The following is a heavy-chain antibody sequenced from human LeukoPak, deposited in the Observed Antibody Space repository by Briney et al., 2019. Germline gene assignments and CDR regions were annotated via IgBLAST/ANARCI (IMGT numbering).Heavy chain of an antibody. J-gene: IGHJ6*03. Sequence: GGSLRLSCAASGFTFSSYAMHWVRQAPGKGLEWVAVISYDGSNKYYADSVKGRFTISRDNSKNTLYLQMNSLRAEDTAVYYCARDSTKAYNYYYYYYMDVWGKGTTVTVSS. CDR3: ARDSTKAYNYYYYYYMDV. V-gene: IGHV3-30-3*01. CDR1: GFTFSSYA. CDR2: ISYDGSNK. D-gene: IGHD1-14*01.